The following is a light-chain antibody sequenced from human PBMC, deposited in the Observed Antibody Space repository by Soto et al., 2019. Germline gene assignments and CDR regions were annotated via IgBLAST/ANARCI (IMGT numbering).Light chain of an antibody. CDR2: DAS. Sequence: DIQMTQSPSTLSASVGDRVTITCRASQSISSWLAWYQQKPGKAPKLLIYDASSLESGVPSRFSGSGSGTEFTLTITRLEPEDFAMYYCQQYEISPPINFGQGTRLEIK. V-gene: IGKV1-5*01. J-gene: IGKJ5*01. CDR3: QQYEISPPIN. CDR1: QSISSW.